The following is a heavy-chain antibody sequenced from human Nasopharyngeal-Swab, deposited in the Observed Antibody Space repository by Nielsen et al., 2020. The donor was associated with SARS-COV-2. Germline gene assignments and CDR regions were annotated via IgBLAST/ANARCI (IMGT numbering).Heavy chain of an antibody. J-gene: IGHJ4*02. CDR1: GYSFRSYG. CDR3: ARVIEEWLVLPSLSFDY. D-gene: IGHD3-3*01. CDR2: ISTYNANT. Sequence: ASVKVSCKASGYSFRSYGINWVRQAPGQGLVWMGWISTYNANTNYAQKIQDRVSMTTDTSTSTAYMELRSLRSDDTAVYYCARVIEEWLVLPSLSFDYLGQGTVVIVSS. V-gene: IGHV1-18*01.